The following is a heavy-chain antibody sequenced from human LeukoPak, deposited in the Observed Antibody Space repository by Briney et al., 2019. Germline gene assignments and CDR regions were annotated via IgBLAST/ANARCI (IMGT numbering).Heavy chain of an antibody. CDR3: ARVRAWEGCYYFDY. D-gene: IGHD1-26*01. Sequence: GASVKVSCKASGYTFTGYYMHWVRQAPGQGLEWMGWINPNSGGTNYAQKFQGRVTMTRDASISTAYMELSRLRSDDTAVYYCARVRAWEGCYYFDYWGKETLVTVSS. V-gene: IGHV1-2*02. J-gene: IGHJ4*02. CDR2: INPNSGGT. CDR1: GYTFTGYY.